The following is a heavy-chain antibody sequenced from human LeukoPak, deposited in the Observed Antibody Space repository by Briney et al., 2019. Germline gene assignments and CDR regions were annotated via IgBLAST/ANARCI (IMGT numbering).Heavy chain of an antibody. J-gene: IGHJ4*02. CDR3: ARLDSHGSDDY. CDR1: GDSISSSSYF. CDR2: IDYSGNT. D-gene: IGHD2-21*01. V-gene: IGHV4-39*01. Sequence: PSETLSLTCSVSGDSISSSSYFWGWIRQPPGKGLEWTGSIDYSGNTYHNPSLKSRVTMSVDTSKNQFSLKLSSVTAADTAVYYCARLDSHGSDDYWGQGILVTVSS.